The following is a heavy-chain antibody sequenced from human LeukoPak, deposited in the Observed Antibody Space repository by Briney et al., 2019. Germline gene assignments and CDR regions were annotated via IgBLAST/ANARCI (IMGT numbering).Heavy chain of an antibody. D-gene: IGHD3-10*01. J-gene: IGHJ5*02. CDR2: ISGSSGYI. Sequence: GGSLRLSCATSGFTLDDYGMSWVRQAPGKWLEWVSSISGSSGYIYYADSVKGRFTISRDNAKNSLYLQMNSLRAEDTAVYYCARGLTIEHWFDPWGQGTLVTVSS. CDR1: GFTLDDYG. V-gene: IGHV3-21*01. CDR3: ARGLTIEHWFDP.